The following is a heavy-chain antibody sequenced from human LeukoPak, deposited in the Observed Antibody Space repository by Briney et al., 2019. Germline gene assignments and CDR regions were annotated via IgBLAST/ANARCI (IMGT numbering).Heavy chain of an antibody. V-gene: IGHV1-69*05. Sequence: EASVKVSCKASGGTFSSYAISWVRQAPGQGLEWMGGIIPIFGTANYAQKLQGRVTMTTDTSTSTAYMELRSLRSDDTAVYYCARDWGGYYYDSSGPKGDAFDIWGQGTMVTVSS. D-gene: IGHD3-22*01. CDR1: GGTFSSYA. CDR2: IIPIFGTA. CDR3: ARDWGGYYYDSSGPKGDAFDI. J-gene: IGHJ3*02.